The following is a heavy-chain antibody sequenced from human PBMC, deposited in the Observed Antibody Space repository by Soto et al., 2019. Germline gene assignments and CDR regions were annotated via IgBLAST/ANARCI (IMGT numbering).Heavy chain of an antibody. CDR1: GFTFSSYA. CDR2: ISNNGDTA. D-gene: IGHD3-16*02. CDR3: AKSRVFIGAIVTLLDS. J-gene: IGHJ4*02. V-gene: IGHV3-23*01. Sequence: EVQLFESGGGLVQPVGSLTLSCATSGFTFSSYAMVWVRQAAEKGLEWVASISNNGDTAYYADSVKGRFTISRGNSENTLYLQMNGLRADDTALYFCAKSRVFIGAIVTLLDSWGQGTQVTVSS.